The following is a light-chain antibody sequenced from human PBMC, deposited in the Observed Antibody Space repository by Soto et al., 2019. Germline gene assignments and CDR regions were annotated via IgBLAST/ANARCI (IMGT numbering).Light chain of an antibody. V-gene: IGLV2-14*01. Sequence: QSALTQPASVSGSPGQSITISCTGTSSDVGNYKYVSWYQQHPGKAPKLMIYEVSNRPSGVSNRFSGSKSGNTASLTISGLQAEDETAYYCFSYPSSGTYVFGTGRKVTVL. CDR2: EVS. CDR1: SSDVGNYKY. J-gene: IGLJ1*01. CDR3: FSYPSSGTYV.